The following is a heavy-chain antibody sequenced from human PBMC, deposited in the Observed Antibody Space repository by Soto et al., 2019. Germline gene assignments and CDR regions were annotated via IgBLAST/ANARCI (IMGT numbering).Heavy chain of an antibody. CDR3: ARDTWGLDY. CDR1: RFSFRSYG. CDR2: IWYDGSKK. Sequence: GGSLRLSCTASRFSFRSYGMHWVRQAPGKGLEWVAVIWYDGSKKYYGDSVKGRFTISRDDSKSTVYLHMNSLRAEDTAVYYCARDTWGLDYWGQGTQVTVSS. D-gene: IGHD3-16*01. J-gene: IGHJ4*02. V-gene: IGHV3-33*01.